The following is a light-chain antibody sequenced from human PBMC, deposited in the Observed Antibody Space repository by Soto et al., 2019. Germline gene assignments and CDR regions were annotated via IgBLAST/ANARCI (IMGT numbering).Light chain of an antibody. CDR2: GAS. Sequence: EIVMTQSPSTLSLSPGERATLSCRASHSVSSNLALYQQKPGQAPRLLIYGASNRATGIPDRFSGSGSGTDFTLTSSRLEPEYSAVYYCQQYGISGTFGQGTKVDIK. V-gene: IGKV3-20*01. CDR1: HSVSSN. J-gene: IGKJ1*01. CDR3: QQYGISGT.